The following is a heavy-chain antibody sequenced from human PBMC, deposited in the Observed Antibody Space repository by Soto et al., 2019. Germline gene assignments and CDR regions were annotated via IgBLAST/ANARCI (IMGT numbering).Heavy chain of an antibody. CDR3: ARAEIQLRYNWFDP. V-gene: IGHV1-69*02. CDR2: IIPILGIA. CDR1: GGTFSSYT. D-gene: IGHD5-18*01. Sequence: VSCKASGGTFSSYTISWVRQAPGQGLEWMGRIIPILGIANYAQKFQGRVTITADKSTSTAYMELSSLRSEDTAVYYCARAEIQLRYNWFDPWGQGTLVTVSS. J-gene: IGHJ5*02.